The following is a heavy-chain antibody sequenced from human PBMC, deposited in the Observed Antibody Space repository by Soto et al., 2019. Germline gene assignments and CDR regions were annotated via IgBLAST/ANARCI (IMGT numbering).Heavy chain of an antibody. CDR2: ISYDGSNK. D-gene: IGHD3-22*01. CDR3: ARPVTMIVVVFDGDFDY. Sequence: QVQLVESGGGVVQPGRSLRLSCAASGFTFSSYAMHWVRQAPGKGLEWVAVISYDGSNKYYADSVKGRFTISRDNSKSTLYLQMSSLRAEDTAVYYCARPVTMIVVVFDGDFDYWGQGTLVTVSS. CDR1: GFTFSSYA. J-gene: IGHJ4*02. V-gene: IGHV3-30-3*01.